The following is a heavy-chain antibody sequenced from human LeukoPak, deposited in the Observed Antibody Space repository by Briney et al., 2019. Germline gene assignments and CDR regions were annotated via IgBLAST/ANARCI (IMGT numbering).Heavy chain of an antibody. V-gene: IGHV3-43*02. CDR3: ARESGKFDY. Sequence: PGGSLRLSCEGSGFTFSNYWMTWVRQAPGKGLEWVSLISGDGVSTFYADSVKGRFSISRDNSKNSLSLEMNSLRTEDTAMYYCARESGKFDYWGQGTLVAVSS. CDR1: GFTFSNYW. J-gene: IGHJ4*02. CDR2: ISGDGVST.